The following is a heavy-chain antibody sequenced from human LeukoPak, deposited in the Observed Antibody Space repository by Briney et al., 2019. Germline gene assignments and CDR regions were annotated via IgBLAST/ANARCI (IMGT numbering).Heavy chain of an antibody. CDR2: VSGGGGST. CDR3: ARVKGLFGGHFDY. D-gene: IGHD3-10*02. V-gene: IGHV3-23*01. Sequence: PGGSLRFSCAASGFTFSSHAMDWVRQAPGKGLEWVSDVSGGGGSTYYSDSVKGRFTISRDNSKNTLYLQMNSLRAEDTAIYYCARVKGLFGGHFDYWGQGTQVTVSS. J-gene: IGHJ4*02. CDR1: GFTFSSHA.